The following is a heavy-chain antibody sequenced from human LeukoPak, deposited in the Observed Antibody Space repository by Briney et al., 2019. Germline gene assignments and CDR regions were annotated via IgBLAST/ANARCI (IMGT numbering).Heavy chain of an antibody. J-gene: IGHJ4*02. CDR2: FDPEDGKT. V-gene: IGHV1-24*01. D-gene: IGHD3-10*01. CDR1: GFTLTEIS. Sequence: GASVKVSCKVSGFTLTEISIHWVRQAPGKGLEWMGGFDPEDGKTIYAQKFQGRVTMTEDTSTDTAYMELSSLRSEDTAVYYCARMRYGSGSYTYFDYWGQGTLVTVSS. CDR3: ARMRYGSGSYTYFDY.